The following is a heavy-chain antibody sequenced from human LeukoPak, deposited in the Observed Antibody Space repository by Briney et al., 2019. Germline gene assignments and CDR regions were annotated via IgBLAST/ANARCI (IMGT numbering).Heavy chain of an antibody. CDR1: GGSFSGYY. J-gene: IGHJ3*02. CDR3: ARRRRTYYYDRGGAFDI. Sequence: SETLSLTCAVYGGSFSGYYWSWIRQPPGKGLEWIGEINHSGSTNYNPSLKSRVTISVDTSKNQSSLKLSSVTAADTAVYYCARRRRTYYYDRGGAFDIWGQGTMVTVSS. V-gene: IGHV4-34*01. CDR2: INHSGST. D-gene: IGHD3-22*01.